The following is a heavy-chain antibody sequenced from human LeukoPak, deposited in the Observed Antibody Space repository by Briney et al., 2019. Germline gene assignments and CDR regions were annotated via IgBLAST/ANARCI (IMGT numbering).Heavy chain of an antibody. CDR2: IIPILGIA. CDR3: ARDVPYCSSTSCPHPNWFDP. J-gene: IGHJ5*02. D-gene: IGHD2-2*01. CDR1: GGTFSSYA. V-gene: IGHV1-69*04. Sequence: SVKVSCKASGGTFSSYAISRVRQAPGQGLEWMGRIIPILGIANYAQKFQGRVTITADKSTSTAYMELSSLRSEDTAVYYCARDVPYCSSTSCPHPNWFDPWGQGTLVTVSS.